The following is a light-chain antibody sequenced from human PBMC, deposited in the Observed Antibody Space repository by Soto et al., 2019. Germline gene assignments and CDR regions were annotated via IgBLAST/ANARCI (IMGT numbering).Light chain of an antibody. Sequence: DIQMNQSPSSLSASVGDRITITCQASQDISNRLNWYQQKPGKAPNLLIYDASNLAAGVPSGFSGSGSGTDFTFTFRSLQPEDIGTYYFQHWFTVPYTFGQGTKLESK. CDR3: QHWFTVPYT. CDR1: QDISNR. CDR2: DAS. V-gene: IGKV1-33*01. J-gene: IGKJ2*01.